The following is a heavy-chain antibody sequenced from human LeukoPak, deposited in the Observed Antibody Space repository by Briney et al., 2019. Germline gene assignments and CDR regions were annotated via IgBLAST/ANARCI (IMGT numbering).Heavy chain of an antibody. D-gene: IGHD2-15*01. J-gene: IGHJ4*02. Sequence: GGSLRLSCAASGFTFSRYSMNWVPQAPGKGLEWVSSISSSSSYIYYADSVKGRFTISRNNAKDSLYLQMNSLRAEDMAVYYCARDEGYCSGGSCYTLYYFDSWGQGTLVTVST. CDR2: ISSSSSYI. CDR3: ARDEGYCSGGSCYTLYYFDS. V-gene: IGHV3-21*01. CDR1: GFTFSRYS.